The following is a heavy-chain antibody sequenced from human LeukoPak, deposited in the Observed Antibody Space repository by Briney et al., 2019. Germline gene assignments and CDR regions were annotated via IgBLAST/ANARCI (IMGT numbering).Heavy chain of an antibody. CDR1: GYTFTSYD. D-gene: IGHD2-2*01. J-gene: IGHJ4*02. Sequence: ASVKVSCKASGYTFTSYDINWVRQATGQGLEWMGWMNPNSGNTGYAQKFQGRVTITRNTSISTAYMELSRLRSDDTAVYYCARDLENGRWNKGDCSSTSCYGYWGQGTLVTVSS. V-gene: IGHV1-8*03. CDR3: ARDLENGRWNKGDCSSTSCYGY. CDR2: MNPNSGNT.